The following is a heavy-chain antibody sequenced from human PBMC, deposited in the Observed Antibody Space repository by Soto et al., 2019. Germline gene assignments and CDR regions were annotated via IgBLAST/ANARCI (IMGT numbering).Heavy chain of an antibody. Sequence: GASVKVSCKASGGTFSSYAISWVRQAPGQGLEWMGGIIPIFGTANYAQKFQGRVTITADESTSTAYMVLSSLRSEDTAVYYCARWGLEMATISGAFDIWGQGTMVTVSS. CDR1: GGTFSSYA. CDR3: ARWGLEMATISGAFDI. CDR2: IIPIFGTA. D-gene: IGHD5-12*01. J-gene: IGHJ3*02. V-gene: IGHV1-69*13.